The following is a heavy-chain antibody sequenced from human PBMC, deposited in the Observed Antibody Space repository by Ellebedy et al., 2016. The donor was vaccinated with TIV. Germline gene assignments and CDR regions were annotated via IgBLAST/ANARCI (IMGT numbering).Heavy chain of an antibody. CDR2: IYYSGST. J-gene: IGHJ4*02. D-gene: IGHD4-17*01. V-gene: IGHV4-31*03. CDR3: ARARDDYGDFCYFDY. Sequence: SETLSLXCTVSGGSISSGGYYWSWIRQHPGKGLEWIGYIYYSGSTYYNPSLKSRVTISVDTSKNQFSLKLSSVTAADTAVYYCARARDDYGDFCYFDYWGQGTLVTVSS. CDR1: GGSISSGGYY.